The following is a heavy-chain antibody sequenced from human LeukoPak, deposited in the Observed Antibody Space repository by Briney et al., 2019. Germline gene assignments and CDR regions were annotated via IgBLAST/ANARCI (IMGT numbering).Heavy chain of an antibody. V-gene: IGHV3-23*01. CDR2: ISGSGGST. CDR1: GFTFSSYA. J-gene: IGHJ6*02. Sequence: GGSLRLSCAASGFTFSSYAMSWVRQAPGKGLEWVSAISGSGGSTYYADSVKGRFTISRDNSKNTLYLQMNSLRAEDTAVYYCAKERYCTNGVCQNYYGMDVWGQGTTVTVSS. D-gene: IGHD2-8*01. CDR3: AKERYCTNGVCQNYYGMDV.